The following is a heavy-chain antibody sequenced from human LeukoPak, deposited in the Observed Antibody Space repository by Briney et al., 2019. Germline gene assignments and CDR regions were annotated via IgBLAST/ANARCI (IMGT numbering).Heavy chain of an antibody. CDR1: GFTFSSYA. J-gene: IGHJ4*02. Sequence: GGSLRLSCAASGFTFSSYAMHWVRQAPGKGLEWVSVISSGGNTYYADSVKGRFTISRDNSKNTMYLQMNSLRAEDTAVYYCGRLTSWGQGTLVTVSS. V-gene: IGHV3-53*01. CDR2: ISSGGNT. D-gene: IGHD1-1*01. CDR3: GRLTS.